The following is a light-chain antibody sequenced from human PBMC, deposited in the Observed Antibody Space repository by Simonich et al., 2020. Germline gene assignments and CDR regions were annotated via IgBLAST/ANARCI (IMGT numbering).Light chain of an antibody. CDR1: QSVSSN. Sequence: EIVMTQSPATLSVSPGERATLSCRASQSVSSNLAWYQQKPGQAPRLLIYGAYTRATGIPARFSGSGSGTEFTLTISSMQSEDFAVYYCQQRSNWWTFGQGTKVEIK. V-gene: IGKV3-15*01. CDR2: GAY. CDR3: QQRSNWWT. J-gene: IGKJ1*01.